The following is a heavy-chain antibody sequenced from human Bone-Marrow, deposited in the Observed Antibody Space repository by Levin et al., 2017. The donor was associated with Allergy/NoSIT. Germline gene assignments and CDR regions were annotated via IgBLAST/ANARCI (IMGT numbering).Heavy chain of an antibody. CDR2: ISGSGGST. V-gene: IGHV3-23*01. J-gene: IGHJ6*04. CDR1: GFTFSSYA. CDR3: AKGAFPFEVVMGSAVPTLDV. Sequence: GGSLRLSCAASGFTFSSYAMSWVRQAPGKGLEWVSAISGSGGSTYYADSVKGRFTISRDNSKNTLYLQMNSLRAEDTAVYYCAKGAFPFEVVMGSAVPTLDVWGKGTTVTVSS. D-gene: IGHD3-3*01.